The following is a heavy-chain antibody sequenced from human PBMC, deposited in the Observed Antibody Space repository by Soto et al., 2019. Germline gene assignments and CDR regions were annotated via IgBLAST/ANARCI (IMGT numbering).Heavy chain of an antibody. CDR2: ISYGGGTT. J-gene: IGHJ4*02. Sequence: RLSCAASEFTFSNYAMSWVRQAPGKGLEWVSAISYGGGTTYYADSVKGRFTISRDNSKNTLYLQMNSLRAEDTAVYYCAKNPGYYYDSTGYHFDYWGQGTLVTVSS. D-gene: IGHD3-22*01. V-gene: IGHV3-23*01. CDR1: EFTFSNYA. CDR3: AKNPGYYYDSTGYHFDY.